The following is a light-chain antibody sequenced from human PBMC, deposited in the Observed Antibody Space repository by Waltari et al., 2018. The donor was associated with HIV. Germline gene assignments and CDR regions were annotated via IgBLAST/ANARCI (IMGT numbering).Light chain of an antibody. V-gene: IGLV4-69*01. CDR2: LNSDGSH. J-gene: IGLJ3*02. Sequence: QLVLTQSPSASASLGASVKLTCTLSSGHSRYDIAWHQQQPDKGPRYLMKLNSDGSHNKGDGIPDRFSGSSSGAERYLTISSLQSEDEADYYCQTWENGPKVFGGGTKLAVL. CDR1: SGHSRYD. CDR3: QTWENGPKV.